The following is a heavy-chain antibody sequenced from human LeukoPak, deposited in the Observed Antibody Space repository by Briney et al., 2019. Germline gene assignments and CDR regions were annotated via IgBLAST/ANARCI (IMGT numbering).Heavy chain of an antibody. Sequence: PSETLSLTCTVSGYSISSGYYWGWIRQPPGKGLEWIGYIYYSGSTNYNPSLKSRVTISVDKSKNQFSLKLSSVTAADTAVYYCARRGRSGPAAFGIWGQGTMVTVSS. J-gene: IGHJ3*02. CDR1: GYSISSGYY. D-gene: IGHD2-15*01. CDR2: IYYSGST. CDR3: ARRGRSGPAAFGI. V-gene: IGHV4-61*05.